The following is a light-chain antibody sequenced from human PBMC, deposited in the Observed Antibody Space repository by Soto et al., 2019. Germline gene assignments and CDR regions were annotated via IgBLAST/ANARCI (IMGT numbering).Light chain of an antibody. CDR2: DVY. J-gene: IGLJ1*01. Sequence: QSALTQPLSVSWSPGQSVTISCTGTSSNVCGYNYVSWYQHHPGKAPKLVIYDVYNRPSGVPDRFSGSKSDNTASLTISGLQAEDEADYYCCSYAGSNTFYVFGTGTKVTVL. V-gene: IGLV2-11*01. CDR1: SSNVCGYNY. CDR3: CSYAGSNTFYV.